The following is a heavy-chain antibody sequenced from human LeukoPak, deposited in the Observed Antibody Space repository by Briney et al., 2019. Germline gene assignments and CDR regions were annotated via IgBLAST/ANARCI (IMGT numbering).Heavy chain of an antibody. CDR3: ANIPRTYYYYCSG. CDR2: IYYSGST. J-gene: IGHJ4*02. Sequence: PSETLSLTCTVSGGSISSGGYYWSWIRQHPGKGLEWIGYIYYSGSTYYNPSLKSRVTISVDTSKNQFSLKLSSVTAADTAVYYCANIPRTYYYYCSGWGQGTLVTVSS. V-gene: IGHV4-31*03. CDR1: GGSISSGGYY. D-gene: IGHD3-22*01.